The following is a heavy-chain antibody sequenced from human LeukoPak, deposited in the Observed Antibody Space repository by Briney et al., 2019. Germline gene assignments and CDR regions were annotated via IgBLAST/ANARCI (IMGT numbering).Heavy chain of an antibody. CDR3: ARGGRGSAAVVAPRSFDI. CDR2: TSTGGNS. V-gene: IGHV3-53*01. D-gene: IGHD3-22*01. J-gene: IGHJ3*02. Sequence: GGSLRLSCEASGFTVSSTHMVWVRMAPGRGLEWVSVTSTGGNSYYAGSVQGRFIISRDISKNTLYLQMNNLRAEDSAMYYWARGGRGSAAVVAPRSFDIWGQGTMVTVSS. CDR1: GFTVSSTH.